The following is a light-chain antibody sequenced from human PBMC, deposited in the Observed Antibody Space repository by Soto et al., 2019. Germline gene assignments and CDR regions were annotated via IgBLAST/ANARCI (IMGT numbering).Light chain of an antibody. CDR1: QSISSW. CDR2: DVS. J-gene: IGKJ1*01. CDR3: QQSHTFWT. Sequence: DIQMTQSPSTLSASIGDRVTITCRASQSISSWLAWYQQKPGKAPKLLIYDVSSLGSGVPSRFSGSGSGTEFTLTINSLQPDDLATYYCQQSHTFWTFGQGTKV. V-gene: IGKV1-5*01.